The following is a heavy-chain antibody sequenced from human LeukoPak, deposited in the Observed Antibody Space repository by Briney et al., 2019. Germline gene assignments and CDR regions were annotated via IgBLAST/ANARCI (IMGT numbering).Heavy chain of an antibody. D-gene: IGHD3-16*02. CDR2: ISSSDGST. Sequence: GGSLRLSCAASGFTFSSYAMHWVRQAPGKGLEWVSIISSSDGSTYYADSVKGRFTISRDNSKNTLYLQMNSLRAEDTAIYYCAKGQEYVWGSYRYTEGPYFDYWGQGTLVTVSS. CDR3: AKGQEYVWGSYRYTEGPYFDY. V-gene: IGHV3-23*01. CDR1: GFTFSSYA. J-gene: IGHJ4*02.